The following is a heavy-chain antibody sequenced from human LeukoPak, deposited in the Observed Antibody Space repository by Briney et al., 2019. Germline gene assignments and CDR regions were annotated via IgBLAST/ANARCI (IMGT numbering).Heavy chain of an antibody. J-gene: IGHJ4*02. Sequence: SQTLSLTCTVSGGSISSGSYYWSWIRQPAGKGLEWIGRIYTSGSTNYNPSLKSRVTISVDTSENQFSLKLSSVTAADTAVYYCGYGDYADYWGQGTLVTVSS. D-gene: IGHD4-17*01. CDR2: IYTSGST. CDR1: GGSISSGSYY. CDR3: GYGDYADY. V-gene: IGHV4-61*02.